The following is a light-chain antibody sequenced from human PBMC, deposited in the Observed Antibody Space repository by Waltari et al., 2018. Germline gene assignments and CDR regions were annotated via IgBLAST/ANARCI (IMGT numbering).Light chain of an antibody. J-gene: IGLJ2*01. V-gene: IGLV2-8*01. CDR3: SSYAGSNNVV. CDR1: SSDVGDYNY. Sequence: QSALTQPPSASGSPGQSVTISCTGTSSDVGDYNYVPWSQPHPGKAPKRMIFEVSTRPSGVPDRFSGSKSGNTASLTVSGLQAEDEADYYCSSYAGSNNVVFGGGTKLTVL. CDR2: EVS.